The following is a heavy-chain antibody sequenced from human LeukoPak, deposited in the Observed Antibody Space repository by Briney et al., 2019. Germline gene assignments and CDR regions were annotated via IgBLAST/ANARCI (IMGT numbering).Heavy chain of an antibody. CDR2: IYTSGST. CDR3: ARADERHYYDSSGYPD. Sequence: PGGSLRLSCAASGFTVSSNYMSWIRQPAGKGLEWIGRIYTSGSTNYNPSLKNRVTISLDTSKNHFSLKLTSVTAADTAVYYCARADERHYYDSSGYPDWGQGTLVTVSS. V-gene: IGHV4-4*07. D-gene: IGHD3-22*01. J-gene: IGHJ4*02. CDR1: GFTVSSNY.